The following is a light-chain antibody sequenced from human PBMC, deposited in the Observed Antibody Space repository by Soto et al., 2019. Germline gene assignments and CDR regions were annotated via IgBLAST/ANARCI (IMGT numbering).Light chain of an antibody. CDR1: DSNIGNHY. CDR3: GTWDSSLSVVL. J-gene: IGLJ2*01. Sequence: QSVLTQPPSVSAAPGQKVTISCSGSDSNIGNHYVSWYQRLPGTAPKLLIYDDNRRHSGIPDRFSGSKSGTSATLGITGLQTGDEADYYCGTWDSSLSVVLFGGGTKLTVL. CDR2: DDN. V-gene: IGLV1-51*01.